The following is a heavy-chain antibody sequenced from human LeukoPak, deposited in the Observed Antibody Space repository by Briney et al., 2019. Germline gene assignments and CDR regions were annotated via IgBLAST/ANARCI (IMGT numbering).Heavy chain of an antibody. CDR2: INSDGINT. CDR3: ARVGLFGQISSYYYYYYMDV. V-gene: IGHV3-74*01. D-gene: IGHD3-10*01. J-gene: IGHJ6*03. CDR1: GFTFSNYW. Sequence: GGSLRLSCAASGFTFSNYWMHWVRQAPGRGLVWVSRINSDGINTSYADSVKGRFTISRDNAKNTLNLQMNSLRAEDTAFYYCARVGLFGQISSYYYYYYMDVWGKGTTVTVSS.